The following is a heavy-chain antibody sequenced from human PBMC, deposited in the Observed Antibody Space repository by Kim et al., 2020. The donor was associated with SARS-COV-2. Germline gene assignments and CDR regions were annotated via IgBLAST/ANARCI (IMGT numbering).Heavy chain of an antibody. CDR3: ARERLELRGDAFDI. Sequence: SETLSLTCSVAGVSLSGYYWTWIRQPAGKGLEWIGRIYNTGNTNYNPSLRSRTTVSVDTSKNQFSLKVNFVTAADTAVYYCARERLELRGDAFDIWGQGIMVTVSS. D-gene: IGHD3-3*01. CDR1: GVSLSGYY. CDR2: IYNTGNT. V-gene: IGHV4-4*07. J-gene: IGHJ3*02.